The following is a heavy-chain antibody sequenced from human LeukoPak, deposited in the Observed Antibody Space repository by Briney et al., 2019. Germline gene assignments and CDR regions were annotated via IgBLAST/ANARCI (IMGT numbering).Heavy chain of an antibody. D-gene: IGHD6-13*01. CDR3: AKDRLAAGTNGMDV. Sequence: GGSLRLSCATSGFTFASYAMTWVRQAPGKGLEWVSGITGIDGSTYYADSVKSRFTISRDNSKNTLYLQMNSLRAEDTAVYYCAKDRLAAGTNGMDVWGQGTTVTVSS. CDR2: ITGIDGST. V-gene: IGHV3-23*01. CDR1: GFTFASYA. J-gene: IGHJ6*02.